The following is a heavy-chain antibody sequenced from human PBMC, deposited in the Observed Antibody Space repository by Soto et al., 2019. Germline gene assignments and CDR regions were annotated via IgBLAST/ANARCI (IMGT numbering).Heavy chain of an antibody. J-gene: IGHJ5*02. D-gene: IGHD4-17*01. CDR3: ARGQRALITYGPFDP. CDR1: GSTLSSYT. V-gene: IGHV3-23*01. CDR2: FSGTSGYT. Sequence: PGGSLRLSCAASGSTLSSYTMSWVRQAPGKGLEWVSTFSGTSGYTYYADSVKGRFTISRDDSKNTLFLHMNSPRAADTAVYYCARGQRALITYGPFDPWGQGTLVTVSS.